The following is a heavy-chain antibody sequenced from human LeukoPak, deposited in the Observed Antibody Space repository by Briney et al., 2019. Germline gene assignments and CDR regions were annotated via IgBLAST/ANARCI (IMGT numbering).Heavy chain of an antibody. CDR3: ARGGQWAISPLN. V-gene: IGHV4-59*01. D-gene: IGHD6-19*01. CDR1: GGSISSYY. J-gene: IGHJ4*02. Sequence: SETLSLTCTVPGGSISSYYWSWIRQPPGEGLEWIGYIYYSGSTNYNPSLKSRVTISVDTSKNQFSLKLSSVTAADTAVYYCARGGQWAISPLNWGQGTLVTVSS. CDR2: IYYSGST.